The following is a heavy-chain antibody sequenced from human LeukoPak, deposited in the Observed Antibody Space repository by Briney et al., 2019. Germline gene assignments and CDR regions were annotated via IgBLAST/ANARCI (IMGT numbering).Heavy chain of an antibody. CDR1: GSTFRSLW. J-gene: IGHJ2*01. Sequence: GGSLRLSCAASGSTFRSLWKSWFRQAPRKGLEWVADIKPDGSEVHYVPAVKGRFTISRDNALYLQMNSLRAEDTAVYYCAGGQGWHFDLWGRGTLVTVSS. V-gene: IGHV3-7*01. D-gene: IGHD2-15*01. CDR2: IKPDGSEV. CDR3: AGGQGWHFDL.